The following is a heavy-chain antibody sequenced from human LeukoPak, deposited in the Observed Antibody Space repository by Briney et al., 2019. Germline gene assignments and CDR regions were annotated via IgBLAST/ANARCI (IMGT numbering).Heavy chain of an antibody. CDR1: GGSISSYY. CDR2: IYYSGST. CDR3: ARDRIVVVPAAPGDYYYYMDV. V-gene: IGHV4-59*12. D-gene: IGHD2-2*01. J-gene: IGHJ6*03. Sequence: SETLSLTCTVSGGSISSYYWSWIRQPPGKGLEWIGYIYYSGSTNYNPSLKSRVTISVDTSKNQFSLKLSSVTAADTAVYYCARDRIVVVPAAPGDYYYYMDVWGKGTTVTVSS.